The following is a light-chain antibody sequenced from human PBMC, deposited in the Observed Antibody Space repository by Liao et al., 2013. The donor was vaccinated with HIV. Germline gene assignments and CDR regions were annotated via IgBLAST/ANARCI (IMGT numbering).Light chain of an antibody. CDR2: RAT. Sequence: SFELTQPPSVSVSPGQTATITCSGDRLGEKYVSWYQQKPGQSPVLVIYRATKRPSGIPERFSGSQSGNTATLTISGTQTLDEADYYCQTWDSSNMIFGGGTKLTVL. CDR3: QTWDSSNMI. CDR1: RLGEKY. V-gene: IGLV3-1*01. J-gene: IGLJ2*01.